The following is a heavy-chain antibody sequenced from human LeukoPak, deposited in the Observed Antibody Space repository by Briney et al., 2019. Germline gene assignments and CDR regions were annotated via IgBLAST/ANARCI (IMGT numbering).Heavy chain of an antibody. CDR1: GYTFTSHD. CDR3: VRTPPNWGFDC. CDR2: MSPNSGDT. V-gene: IGHV1-8*01. Sequence: GASVKVSCKASGYTFTSHDINWVRQATGQGLEWMGWMSPNSGDTGYAQKFQGRVTVTSDSSISTAYMELSSLRSEDTAIYYCVRTPPNWGFDCWGQGTLVTVSS. D-gene: IGHD7-27*01. J-gene: IGHJ4*02.